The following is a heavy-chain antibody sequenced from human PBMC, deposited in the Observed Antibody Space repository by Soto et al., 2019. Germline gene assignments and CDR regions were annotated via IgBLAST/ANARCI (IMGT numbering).Heavy chain of an antibody. CDR1: GYAFTTYG. D-gene: IGHD1-1*01. V-gene: IGHV1-18*01. J-gene: IGHJ4*02. Sequence: QVHLVQSGAEVKKPGASVKVSCQGSGYAFTTYGITWVRQAPGQGLEWMGWISAHNGNTNYAQKPQGRVTVTRDTSTSTAYIELRSLRYDDTAVYYCARGRYGDYWGQGALVTVSS. CDR2: ISAHNGNT. CDR3: ARGRYGDY.